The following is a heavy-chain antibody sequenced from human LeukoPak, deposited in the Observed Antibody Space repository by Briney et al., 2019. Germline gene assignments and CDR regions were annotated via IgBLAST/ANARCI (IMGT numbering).Heavy chain of an antibody. D-gene: IGHD6-13*01. J-gene: IGHJ4*02. CDR1: GYTFTSYG. CDR2: ISTYNRNT. V-gene: IGHV1-18*01. CDR3: ARGIAAAGTSIQFDY. Sequence: ASVKVSCKASGYTFTSYGISWVRQTPGQGLEWMGWISTYNRNTNYAQNLQGRVTMTTDTSTSTAYMELRSLRSDDTAVYYCARGIAAAGTSIQFDYWGQGTLVTVSS.